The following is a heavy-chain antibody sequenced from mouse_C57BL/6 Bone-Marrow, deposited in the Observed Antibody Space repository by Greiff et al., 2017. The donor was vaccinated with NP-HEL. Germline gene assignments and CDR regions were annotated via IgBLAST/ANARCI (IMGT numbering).Heavy chain of an antibody. CDR2: IYPRDGST. V-gene: IGHV1-85*01. CDR1: GYTFTSYD. J-gene: IGHJ4*01. Sequence: QVQLQQSGPELVKPGASVKLSCKASGYTFTSYDINWVKQRPGQGLEWIGWIYPRDGSTKYNEKFKGKATLTVDTSSSTAYMELHSLTSEDSAGYFFARRNSSVYVNYAMDYWGQGTSVTVSS. CDR3: ARRNSSVYVNYAMDY. D-gene: IGHD3-2*02.